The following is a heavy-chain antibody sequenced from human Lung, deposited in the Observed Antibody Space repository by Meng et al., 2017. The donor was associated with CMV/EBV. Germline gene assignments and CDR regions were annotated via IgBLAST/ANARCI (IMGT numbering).Heavy chain of an antibody. J-gene: IGHJ5*02. V-gene: IGHV1-2*02. Sequence: ASXXVSXKPSGYTFSAYYIHWVRQAPGQGLDYMGWINPNNGDTNYAQNFKGRVTFIKDTSISTAYMELSRLRYDDTAVYYCARGSYFDFWSGSRFDRWGQGTXVTVSS. CDR3: ARGSYFDFWSGSRFDR. D-gene: IGHD3-3*01. CDR2: INPNNGDT. CDR1: GYTFSAYY.